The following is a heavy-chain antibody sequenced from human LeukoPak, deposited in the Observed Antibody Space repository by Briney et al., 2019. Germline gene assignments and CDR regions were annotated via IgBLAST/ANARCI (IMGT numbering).Heavy chain of an antibody. D-gene: IGHD6-13*01. CDR1: GFTISNYW. CDR3: ARVGYSSIWYIGY. Sequence: GGSLRLSCAASGFTISNYWMSWVRQAPGKGLEWVANIKQDGSEKYYVDSVKGRFTISRDNAKNSLYLQMNSLRAEDTAVYYCARVGYSSIWYIGYWGQGTLVTVSS. J-gene: IGHJ4*02. CDR2: IKQDGSEK. V-gene: IGHV3-7*01.